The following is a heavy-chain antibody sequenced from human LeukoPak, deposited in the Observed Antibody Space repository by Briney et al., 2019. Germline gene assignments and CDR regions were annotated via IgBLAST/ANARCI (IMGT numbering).Heavy chain of an antibody. V-gene: IGHV3-49*04. CDR2: IRSKAYGATT. J-gene: IGHJ4*02. Sequence: AGGSLRLSCTTSGFTFGDNAMSWVRQAPGKGPEWVGAIRSKAYGATTDYAASLKGRFSISTDDSKSIAYLQMNSLKTEDTAVYYCTTQRTGWPAVYWGQGTLVTVSS. D-gene: IGHD6-19*01. CDR3: TTQRTGWPAVY. CDR1: GFTFGDNA.